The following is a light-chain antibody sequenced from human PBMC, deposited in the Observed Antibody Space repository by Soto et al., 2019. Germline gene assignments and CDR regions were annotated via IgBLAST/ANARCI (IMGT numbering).Light chain of an antibody. CDR2: GAS. Sequence: EIVLTHSPATLSLYPWEIATLSCRASQSVSSYLAWYQQKPGQAPRLLIYGASSRATGIPDRFSGSGSGTDFTLTISRLEPEDFAVYYRQQYRSSPWTFGQGTKVDIK. V-gene: IGKV3-20*01. CDR1: QSVSSY. CDR3: QQYRSSPWT. J-gene: IGKJ1*01.